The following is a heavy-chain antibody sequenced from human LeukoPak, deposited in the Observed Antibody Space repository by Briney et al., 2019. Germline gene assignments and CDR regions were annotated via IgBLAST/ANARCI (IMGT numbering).Heavy chain of an antibody. V-gene: IGHV3-30*02. CDR3: AKDGGYYSMDV. Sequence: GGSLRLSCAAFGFIFNTYGMHWVRQAPGKGLEWVAFIRYDGGDKYHADSVKGRFIISRDNSKNTLSLQMDSLRSEDTALYYCAKDGGYYSMDVWGKGTTVTVSS. J-gene: IGHJ6*03. CDR2: IRYDGGDK. CDR1: GFIFNTYG. D-gene: IGHD3-3*01.